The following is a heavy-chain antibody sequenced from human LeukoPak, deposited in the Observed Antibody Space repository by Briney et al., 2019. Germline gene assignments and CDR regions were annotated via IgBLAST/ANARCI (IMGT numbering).Heavy chain of an antibody. Sequence: GGSLRLSCAASGFTFSSYWMSWVRQAPGKGLECVANIQPDGSEKNYVDSVKGRFTISRDNAKNSLSLQMNSLRAEDTAVYYCARDTAVDSSSWYHPYYYMDVWGKGTTVTVSS. CDR1: GFTFSSYW. CDR2: IQPDGSEK. J-gene: IGHJ6*03. V-gene: IGHV3-7*01. CDR3: ARDTAVDSSSWYHPYYYMDV. D-gene: IGHD6-13*01.